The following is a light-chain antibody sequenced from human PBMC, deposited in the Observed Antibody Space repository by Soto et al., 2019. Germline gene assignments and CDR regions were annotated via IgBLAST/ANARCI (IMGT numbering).Light chain of an antibody. CDR3: QENHNMPFT. CDR2: AAS. Sequence: DIQMTQSPSSLSASVGDRVTITCRASQSITNYLNWYQHKPWKAPKLLLYAASSLQSVVTSRFSGCRSGPDFNFTNSSLQPEDFATYYYQENHNMPFTFGPGTKVDSK. J-gene: IGKJ3*01. CDR1: QSITNY. V-gene: IGKV1-39*01.